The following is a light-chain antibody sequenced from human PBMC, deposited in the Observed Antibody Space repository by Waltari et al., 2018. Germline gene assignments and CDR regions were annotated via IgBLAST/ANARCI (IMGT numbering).Light chain of an antibody. Sequence: DIQMTQSPPPLSASVGDRVTITCRASHAISTFLAWYQQKPGKVPELLIYGASTLQSGVPSRFSGGRSGTDFTLTISSLQPEDAATYYCQSYNVAPYSFGQGTKLEI. J-gene: IGKJ2*03. V-gene: IGKV1-27*01. CDR1: HAISTF. CDR2: GAS. CDR3: QSYNVAPYS.